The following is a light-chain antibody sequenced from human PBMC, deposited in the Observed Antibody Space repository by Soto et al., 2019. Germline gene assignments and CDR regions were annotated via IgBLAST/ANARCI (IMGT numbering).Light chain of an antibody. V-gene: IGKV1-5*01. CDR2: IAH. Sequence: QVSQSPSAVSASVGDRVTITCRASQTISRWLAWYQQKPGKAPMPLIYIAHSLESGGPSRFSGSGSGTEISLTISSLQPDDFVPYCSPHYTSYSWTFAQGGKVDIK. CDR3: PHYTSYSWT. CDR1: QTISRW. J-gene: IGKJ1*01.